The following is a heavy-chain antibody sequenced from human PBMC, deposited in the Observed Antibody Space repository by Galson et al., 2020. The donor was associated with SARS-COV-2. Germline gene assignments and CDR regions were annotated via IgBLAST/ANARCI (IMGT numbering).Heavy chain of an antibody. CDR1: GYTFTGYY. J-gene: IGHJ6*03. V-gene: IGHV1-2*06. D-gene: IGHD2-2*01. CDR2: INPNSGGT. Sequence: ASVKVSCKASGYTFTGYYMHWVRQAPGQGLEWMGRINPNSGGTNYAQKFQGRVTMTRDTSISTAYMELSRLRSDDTAVYYCARGIPADSPWYYYYYMDVWGKGTTVTISS. CDR3: ARGIPADSPWYYYYYMDV.